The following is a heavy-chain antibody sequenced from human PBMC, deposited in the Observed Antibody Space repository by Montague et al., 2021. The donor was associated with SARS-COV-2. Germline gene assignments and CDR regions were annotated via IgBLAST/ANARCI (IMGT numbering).Heavy chain of an antibody. D-gene: IGHD5-24*01. J-gene: IGHJ4*02. CDR3: ARVFPRWLRFDAYFDY. CDR1: GGSISSYY. V-gene: IGHV4-59*01. Sequence: SETLSLTCTVSGGSISSYYWSWIRQPPGKGLEWIGYIYYSGSTNYNPSLKSRVTISVDTSKNQFSLKLSSVTAADTAVYYCARVFPRWLRFDAYFDYWGQGTLVTVSS. CDR2: IYYSGST.